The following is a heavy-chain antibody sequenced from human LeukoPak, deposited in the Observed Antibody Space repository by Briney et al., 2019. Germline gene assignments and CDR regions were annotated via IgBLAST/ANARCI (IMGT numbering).Heavy chain of an antibody. V-gene: IGHV4-61*02. CDR2: IYTSGST. D-gene: IGHD3-3*01. CDR1: GGSISSGSYY. J-gene: IGHJ4*02. Sequence: SETLSLTCTVSGGSISSGSYYWSWIRQPAGKGLEWIGRIYTSGSTNYNPSLKSRVTISVDTSKNQFSLKLSSVTAADTAVYYCAREYYYFWSGSEATRWGDRLYYFDYWGQGTLVTVSS. CDR3: AREYYYFWSGSEATRWGDRLYYFDY.